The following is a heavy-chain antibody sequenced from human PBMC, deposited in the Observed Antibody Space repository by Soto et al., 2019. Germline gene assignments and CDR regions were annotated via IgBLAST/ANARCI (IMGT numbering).Heavy chain of an antibody. J-gene: IGHJ5*02. Sequence: ASVKVSCKASGYTFTSYAMHWVRQAPGQRLEWMGWINAGTGNTKYSQKFQGRVTITRDTSASTAYMELSSLRSEDTAVYYCARARGYYDSSGPNWFDPWGQGTLVTVAS. CDR2: INAGTGNT. CDR3: ARARGYYDSSGPNWFDP. D-gene: IGHD3-22*01. CDR1: GYTFTSYA. V-gene: IGHV1-3*01.